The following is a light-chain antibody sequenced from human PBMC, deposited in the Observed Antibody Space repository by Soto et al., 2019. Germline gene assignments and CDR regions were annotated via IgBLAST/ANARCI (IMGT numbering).Light chain of an antibody. CDR1: SGHSNYA. CDR2: LNSDGSH. V-gene: IGLV4-69*01. Sequence: QPVLTQSPSASASLGASVKLTCTLSSGHSNYAIAWHQQQPEKAPRFLMKLNSDGSHSKGDGIPDRFSGSSSGAERYLTISSLQSEDEADYYCQTWGSGGVFGGGTKLTVL. CDR3: QTWGSGGV. J-gene: IGLJ3*02.